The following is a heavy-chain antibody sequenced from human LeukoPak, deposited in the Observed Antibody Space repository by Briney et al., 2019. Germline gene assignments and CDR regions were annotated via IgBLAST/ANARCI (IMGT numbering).Heavy chain of an antibody. D-gene: IGHD3-10*01. J-gene: IGHJ6*02. CDR3: SSYGSGSSYYYGMDV. Sequence: GGSLRLSCAASGFTVSSNYMSWVRQAPGKGLEWVSVIYSGGSTYHADSVKGRFTISRDNSKNTLYLQMNSLRAEDTAVYYCSSYGSGSSYYYGMDVWGQGTTVTVSS. CDR2: IYSGGST. V-gene: IGHV3-66*01. CDR1: GFTVSSNY.